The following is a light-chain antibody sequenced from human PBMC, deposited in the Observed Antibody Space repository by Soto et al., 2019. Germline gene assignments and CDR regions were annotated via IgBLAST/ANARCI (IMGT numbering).Light chain of an antibody. CDR3: SSYGGSNIPLYV. V-gene: IGLV2-8*01. Sequence: QSVLTQPPSASGSPGQSLTISCAGTGSDVGAYKYVSWYQQHPGKAPKLIIYEVDKRPSGVPDRFSGSKSGSTASLTVSGLQAEDEADYYCSSYGGSNIPLYVFGTGTKVTVL. J-gene: IGLJ1*01. CDR2: EVD. CDR1: GSDVGAYKY.